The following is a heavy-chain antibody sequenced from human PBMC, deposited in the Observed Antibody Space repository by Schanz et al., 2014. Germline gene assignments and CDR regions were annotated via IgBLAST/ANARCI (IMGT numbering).Heavy chain of an antibody. Sequence: EVQLVESGGGLIQPGGSLRLSCAVSGFTVNTNYMSWVRQAPGKGLEWISAISGSGGSAYYADSVKGRFTISRDNSKNTLYLQMNSLRTEDTAVYYCAKAPYADYGYFHYWGQGTLVPVSS. J-gene: IGHJ4*02. CDR1: GFTVNTNY. CDR3: AKAPYADYGYFHY. D-gene: IGHD4-17*01. CDR2: SGSGGSA. V-gene: IGHV3-66*03.